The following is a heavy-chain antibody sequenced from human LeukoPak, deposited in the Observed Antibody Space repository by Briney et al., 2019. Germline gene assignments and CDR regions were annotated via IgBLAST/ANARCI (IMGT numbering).Heavy chain of an antibody. V-gene: IGHV3-7*01. D-gene: IGHD1-26*01. CDR2: IKKGRSKK. CDR1: GFTFSSYW. J-gene: IGHJ4*02. Sequence: GGSLRLSCAASGFTFSSYWMSWVRQAPGKGLEWVSNIKKGRSKKYYVDSVKGRFTISRDNAKNSLYLQMNSLRAEDTAVYYCARGPGDFDYWGQGTLVTVSS. CDR3: ARGPGDFDY.